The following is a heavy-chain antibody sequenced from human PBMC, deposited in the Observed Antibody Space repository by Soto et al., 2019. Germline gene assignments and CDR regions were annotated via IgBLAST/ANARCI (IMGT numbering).Heavy chain of an antibody. V-gene: IGHV1-3*01. Sequence: ASVKVSCKASGYTFTSYAMHWVRQAPGQRLEWMGWINAGNGNTKYSQKFQGRVTMTTDTSTSTAYMELRSLTSDDTAVYYCARDSGIVVVPASDCWGQGTLVTVSS. CDR3: ARDSGIVVVPASDC. J-gene: IGHJ4*02. CDR2: INAGNGNT. CDR1: GYTFTSYA. D-gene: IGHD2-2*01.